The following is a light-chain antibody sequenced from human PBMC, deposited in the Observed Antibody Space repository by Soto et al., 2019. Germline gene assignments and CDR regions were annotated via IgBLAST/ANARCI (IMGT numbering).Light chain of an antibody. CDR1: QSVSSSF. CDR2: GAS. CDR3: QQYNNWPPLLT. Sequence: EVVLTQSPGTLSLSPGERATLSCRASQSVSSSFLAWYQQKVGQAPRLLIYGASSRATGIPDRFSGSGSGTDFTLTISSLQSEDFAVYYCQQYNNWPPLLTFGPGTKVDIK. V-gene: IGKV3-20*01. J-gene: IGKJ3*01.